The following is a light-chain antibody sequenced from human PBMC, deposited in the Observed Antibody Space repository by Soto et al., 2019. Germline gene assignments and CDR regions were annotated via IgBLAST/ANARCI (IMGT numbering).Light chain of an antibody. CDR3: QQYNNWPPIT. Sequence: EIFLTQSPGTLSLSRWEIATLSCRASQSVSNNYLAWYQQKPGQAPRLLIYGASTRATGIPARFSGSGSGTEFTLTISSLQSEDFAVYYCQQYNNWPPITFGQGTRLEIK. CDR2: GAS. J-gene: IGKJ5*01. V-gene: IGKV3-15*01. CDR1: QSVSNN.